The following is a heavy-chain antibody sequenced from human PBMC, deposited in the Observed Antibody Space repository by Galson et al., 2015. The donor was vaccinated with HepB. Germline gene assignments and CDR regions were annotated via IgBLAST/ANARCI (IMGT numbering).Heavy chain of an antibody. D-gene: IGHD2/OR15-2a*01. J-gene: IGHJ4*02. Sequence: SVKVSCKASGYTFSTYYMHWVRQAPGQGLEWMAIVNPSGGATSYAQKFQGRVTMTRDTSTSTVHMELSSLTSEDTAVYYCARSGFSYYFDYWGQGTLVTVS. CDR1: GYTFSTYY. CDR3: ARSGFSYYFDY. V-gene: IGHV1-46*01. CDR2: VNPSGGAT.